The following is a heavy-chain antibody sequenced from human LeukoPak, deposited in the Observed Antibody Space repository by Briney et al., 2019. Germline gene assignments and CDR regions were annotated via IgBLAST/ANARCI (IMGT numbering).Heavy chain of an antibody. Sequence: GSSVKVSCKASGGTFSSYAISWVRQAPGQGLEWMGRIIPILGIANYAQKFQGRVTITADKSTSTAYMELSSLRSEDTAVYYCASCRDCTNCVCYHSYWFDPWGQGTLVTVSS. V-gene: IGHV1-69*04. D-gene: IGHD2-8*01. CDR1: GGTFSSYA. CDR3: ASCRDCTNCVCYHSYWFDP. J-gene: IGHJ5*02. CDR2: IIPILGIA.